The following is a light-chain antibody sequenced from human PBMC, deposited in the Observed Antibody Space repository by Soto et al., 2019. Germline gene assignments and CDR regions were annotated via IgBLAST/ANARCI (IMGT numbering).Light chain of an antibody. CDR1: SSNIGTYT. J-gene: IGLJ3*02. CDR3: ASWDDNLNGGV. CDR2: TDY. V-gene: IGLV1-44*01. Sequence: QSVLTQPPSASGTPGQRVTISCSGTSSNIGTYTVNWYQQLPGTAPKLLIYTDYQRPSGVPDRFSGSKSGTSASLAITGLHSEDEADYYCASWDDNLNGGVFGGGTKLTVL.